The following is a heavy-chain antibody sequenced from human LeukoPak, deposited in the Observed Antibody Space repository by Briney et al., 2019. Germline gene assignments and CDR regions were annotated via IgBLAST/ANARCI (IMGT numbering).Heavy chain of an antibody. J-gene: IGHJ3*02. Sequence: GGSLRLFCAASGFTFSSYTMSWVRQAPGKGLEWVSGISGSGGSTYYADSVKGRFTIPRDKSKNTLYLQMNSLRAEDTAVYYCARCSPGGDGFDIWGQGTMVTVSS. CDR2: ISGSGGST. V-gene: IGHV3-23*01. CDR3: ARCSPGGDGFDI. CDR1: GFTFSSYT. D-gene: IGHD4-23*01.